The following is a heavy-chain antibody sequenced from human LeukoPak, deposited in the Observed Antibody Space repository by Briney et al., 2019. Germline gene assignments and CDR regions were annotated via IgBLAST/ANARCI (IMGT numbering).Heavy chain of an antibody. V-gene: IGHV3-30*18. CDR1: GFTFSSYG. CDR2: ISYDGSNK. D-gene: IGHD1-26*01. J-gene: IGHJ3*02. CDR3: AKIIVGATGSPDAFDI. Sequence: GGSLRLSCAASGFTFSSYGMHWVRQAPGKGLEWVAVISYDGSNKYYAASVKGRFTISRDNSKNTLYLQMNSLRAEDTAVYYCAKIIVGATGSPDAFDIWGQGTMVTVSS.